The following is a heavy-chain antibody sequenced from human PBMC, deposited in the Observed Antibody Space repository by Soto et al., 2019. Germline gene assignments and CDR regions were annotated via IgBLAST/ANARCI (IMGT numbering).Heavy chain of an antibody. CDR1: GGSISSGGYY. Sequence: NPSETLSLTCTVSGGSISSGGYYWSWIRQHPGKGPEWIGYIYYSGSTYYNPSLKSRVTISVDTSKNQFSLKLSSVTAADTAVYYCARDLPIAARPRHYGMDVWGQGTTVTVSS. J-gene: IGHJ6*02. CDR2: IYYSGST. V-gene: IGHV4-31*03. D-gene: IGHD6-6*01. CDR3: ARDLPIAARPRHYGMDV.